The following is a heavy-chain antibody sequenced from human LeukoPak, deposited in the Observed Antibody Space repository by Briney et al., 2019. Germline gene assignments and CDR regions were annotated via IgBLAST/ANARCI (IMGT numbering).Heavy chain of an antibody. V-gene: IGHV1-18*01. CDR1: SYSLTSFG. CDR3: ARDRMDTGTYFDY. CDR2: ISTYNGNT. J-gene: IGHJ4*02. D-gene: IGHD5-18*01. Sequence: ASLKVSCKASSYSLTSFGISWVRQAPGQGLEWMGWISTYNGNTNYAQKLQGRVTMTTDTSTSTAYMELRSLRSDDTAMYYCARDRMDTGTYFDYWGQGTLVTVSS.